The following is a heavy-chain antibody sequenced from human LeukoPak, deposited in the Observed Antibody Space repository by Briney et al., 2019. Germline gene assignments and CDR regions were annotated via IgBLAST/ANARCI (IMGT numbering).Heavy chain of an antibody. V-gene: IGHV3-11*01. D-gene: IGHD3-22*01. J-gene: IGHJ4*02. Sequence: GGSLRLSCAASGFTFSDYYMSWIRHAPGKGLEWVSYTSSSGSTIYYADSVKGRFTISRDNAKNSLYLQMNSLRAEDTAVYYCARDLTYDSSGYPGGFDYWGQGTLVTVPS. CDR3: ARDLTYDSSGYPGGFDY. CDR2: TSSSGSTI. CDR1: GFTFSDYY.